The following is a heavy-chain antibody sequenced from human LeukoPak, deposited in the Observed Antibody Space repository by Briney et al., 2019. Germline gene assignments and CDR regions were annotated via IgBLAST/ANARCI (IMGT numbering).Heavy chain of an antibody. V-gene: IGHV4-30-2*01. D-gene: IGHD6-13*01. CDR2: IYHSGST. CDR3: ARVSFDSSSWIYYFDY. Sequence: PSQTLSLTRTVSGGSISSGGYYWSWIRQPPGKGLEWIGYIYHSGSTYYNPSLKSRVTISVDRSKNQFSLKLSSVTAADTAVYYCARVSFDSSSWIYYFDYWGQGTLFTVSS. J-gene: IGHJ4*02. CDR1: GGSISSGGYY.